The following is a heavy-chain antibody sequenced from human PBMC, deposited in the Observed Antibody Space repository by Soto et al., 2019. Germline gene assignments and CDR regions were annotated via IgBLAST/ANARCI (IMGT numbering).Heavy chain of an antibody. CDR2: ISPSSGST. V-gene: IGHV1-46*01. J-gene: IGHJ4*02. Sequence: GASVKVSCKASGYTFTSYYMHWVRQAPGQGLEWMGRISPSSGSTSYAQKFQGRVTMTTDTSTSTAYMELRSLRSHDTAVYYCARDPRIAVAEYFDYWGQGTLVTVSS. D-gene: IGHD6-19*01. CDR3: ARDPRIAVAEYFDY. CDR1: GYTFTSYY.